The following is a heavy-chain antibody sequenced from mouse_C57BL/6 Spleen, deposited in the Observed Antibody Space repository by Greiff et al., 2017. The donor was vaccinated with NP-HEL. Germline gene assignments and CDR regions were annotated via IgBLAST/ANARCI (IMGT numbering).Heavy chain of an antibody. D-gene: IGHD2-2*01. CDR2: IHPNSGST. CDR1: GYTFTSYW. Sequence: QVQLQQPGAELVKPGASVKLSCKASGYTFTSYWMHWVKQRPGQGLEWIGMIHPNSGSTNYNEKFKSKATLTVDKSSSTAYMQLSSLTSEDSAVYYCARPVTTGAMDYWGQGTSVTVSS. J-gene: IGHJ4*01. CDR3: ARPVTTGAMDY. V-gene: IGHV1-64*01.